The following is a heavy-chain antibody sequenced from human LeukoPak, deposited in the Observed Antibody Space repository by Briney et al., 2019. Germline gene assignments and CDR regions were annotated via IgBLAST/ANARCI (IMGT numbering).Heavy chain of an antibody. CDR3: ARAKGTPYYYDRGPNDAFDI. CDR2: IWYDGSNK. V-gene: IGHV3-33*01. CDR1: GFTFSSYG. D-gene: IGHD3-22*01. Sequence: GGSLRLSCAASGFTFSSYGMHWVRQAPGKGLEWVAVIWYDGSNKYYADSVKGRFTISRDNSKNTLYLQMNSLRAEDTAVYYCARAKGTPYYYDRGPNDAFDIWGQGTMVTVSS. J-gene: IGHJ3*02.